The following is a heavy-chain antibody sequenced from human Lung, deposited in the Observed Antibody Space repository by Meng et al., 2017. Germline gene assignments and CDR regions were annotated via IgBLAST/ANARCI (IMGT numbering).Heavy chain of an antibody. Sequence: QVQLVQSGAEVKKPGASVKASCKASGYTFIRYGISWVRQAPGQGLEWMGWISTYNGSTNYAQKFQGRVTMTTDTSTSTAYMELRSLRSDDTAVYYCAVMGLYGDYDNWYFDLWGRGTLVTVSS. J-gene: IGHJ2*01. D-gene: IGHD4-17*01. V-gene: IGHV1-18*01. CDR2: ISTYNGST. CDR1: GYTFIRYG. CDR3: AVMGLYGDYDNWYFDL.